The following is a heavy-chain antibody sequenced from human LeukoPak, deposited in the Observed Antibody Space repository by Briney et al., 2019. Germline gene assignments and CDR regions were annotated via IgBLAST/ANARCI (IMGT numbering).Heavy chain of an antibody. CDR3: ARGYQRPDY. V-gene: IGHV3-21*01. J-gene: IGHJ4*02. CDR1: GFTLSTYT. D-gene: IGHD2-2*01. CDR2: ISSSSNNI. Sequence: GSLRLSCAASGFTLSTYTMNWVRQAPGKGLEWVSSISSSSNNINYADSVKGRFTISRDNAMNSVHLQMNSLRVEDTAVYYCARGYQRPDYWGQGTLITVSS.